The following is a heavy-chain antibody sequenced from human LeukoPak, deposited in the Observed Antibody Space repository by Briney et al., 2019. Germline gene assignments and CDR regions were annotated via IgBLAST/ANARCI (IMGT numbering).Heavy chain of an antibody. D-gene: IGHD1-26*01. Sequence: ASVKVSCKTSGGTVLSHTFSWGRQAPGQGLEWMGKITPVINTANYSQTFQGRVSIYADKSTTTVYMDLSGLRPDDTAVYYCARVNLRGSNYNWFDPWGQGTLVTVAS. CDR2: ITPVINTA. CDR1: GGTVLSHT. CDR3: ARVNLRGSNYNWFDP. J-gene: IGHJ5*02. V-gene: IGHV1-69*08.